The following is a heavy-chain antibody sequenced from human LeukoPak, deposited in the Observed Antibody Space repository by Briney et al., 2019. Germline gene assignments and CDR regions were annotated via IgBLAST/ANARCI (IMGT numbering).Heavy chain of an antibody. J-gene: IGHJ5*02. CDR1: GFTFSSYG. Sequence: PGGSLRLSCAASGFTFSSYGMSWVRQAPGKGLEWVASTSSGSSWIYYADSVRGRFTISRDNAKNLLYLQMNSLRVEDTATYYCARDAGGRTQREGWFDPWGQGTLVTVSS. V-gene: IGHV3-21*06. CDR2: TSSGSSWI. CDR3: ARDAGGRTQREGWFDP. D-gene: IGHD1-1*01.